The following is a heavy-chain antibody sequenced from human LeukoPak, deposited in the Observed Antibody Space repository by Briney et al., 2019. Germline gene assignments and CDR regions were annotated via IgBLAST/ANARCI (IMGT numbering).Heavy chain of an antibody. D-gene: IGHD5-18*01. CDR3: ASSYVDTAMVGFDY. V-gene: IGHV3-30-3*01. J-gene: IGHJ4*02. CDR2: ISYDGSNK. Sequence: GGSLRLSCAASGFTFSHFWMSWVRQAPGKGLEWVAVISYDGSNKYYADSVKGRFTISRDNSKNTLYLQMNSLRAEDTAVYYCASSYVDTAMVGFDYWGQGTLVTVSS. CDR1: GFTFSHFW.